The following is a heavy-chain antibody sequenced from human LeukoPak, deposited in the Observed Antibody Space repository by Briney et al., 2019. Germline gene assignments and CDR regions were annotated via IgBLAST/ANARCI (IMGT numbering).Heavy chain of an antibody. J-gene: IGHJ4*02. D-gene: IGHD5-18*01. CDR2: IKEDGSQK. CDR1: GFTFSTDD. Sequence: GRSLRLSCAASGFTFSTDDIHWVRQAPGKGLEWVANIKEDGSQKYYVDSVKGRFTISRDNAKNSQYLQMNSLRAEDTAVYYCARLPLTARRHFDYWGQGTLVTVSS. CDR3: ARLPLTARRHFDY. V-gene: IGHV3-7*05.